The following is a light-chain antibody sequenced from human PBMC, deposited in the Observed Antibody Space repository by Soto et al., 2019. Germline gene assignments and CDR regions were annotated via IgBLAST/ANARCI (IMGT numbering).Light chain of an antibody. J-gene: IGKJ4*01. CDR2: AAS. CDR3: QHGYSTPLT. Sequence: DIQMTQSPSSLSASFGDRVTITCGASQSISTYLHWYQQKPGKAPNLLIYAASTLQSGVPSRFSGSGSGTDFTLTISSLQPEDFATYFCQHGYSTPLTFGGGTKVDIK. V-gene: IGKV1-39*01. CDR1: QSISTY.